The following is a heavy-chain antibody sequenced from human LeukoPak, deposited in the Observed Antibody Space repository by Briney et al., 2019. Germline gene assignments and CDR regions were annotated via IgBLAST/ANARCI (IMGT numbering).Heavy chain of an antibody. D-gene: IGHD6-13*01. CDR1: GYTFTGYY. V-gene: IGHV1-2*06. CDR2: INPNSGGT. J-gene: IGHJ4*02. CDR3: ARPRRGSSWYDY. Sequence: GASVKVSCKASGYTFTGYYMHWVRQAPGQGLEWMGRINPNSGGTNYAQKFQGRVAMTRDTSISTAYMELSRLRSDDTAVYYCARPRRGSSWYDYWGQGTLVTVSS.